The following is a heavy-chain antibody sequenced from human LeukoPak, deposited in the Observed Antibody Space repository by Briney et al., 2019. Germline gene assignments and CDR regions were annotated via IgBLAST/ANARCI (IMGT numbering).Heavy chain of an antibody. CDR2: IIPILGIA. CDR3: ARASLRGVFDY. Sequence: ASVKVSCKASGYTFTSYGISWVRQAPGQGLEWMGRIIPILGIANYAQKFQGRVTITADKSTSTAYLELSSLRSEDTAVYDCARASLRGVFDYWGQGTLVTVSS. J-gene: IGHJ4*02. V-gene: IGHV1-69*04. D-gene: IGHD4-17*01. CDR1: GYTFTSYG.